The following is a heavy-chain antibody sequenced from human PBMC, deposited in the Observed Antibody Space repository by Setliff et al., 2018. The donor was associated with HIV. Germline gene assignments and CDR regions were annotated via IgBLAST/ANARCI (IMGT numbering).Heavy chain of an antibody. Sequence: SETLSLTCTVYGGFIKNSNYYWGWIRQPPGKGLEWIGNIHYSGSTYYNPSLKSRVTISVEASKNQISLKLTAVTAADSAVYYCAREGDGIDFWGQGTLVTV. J-gene: IGHJ4*02. D-gene: IGHD2-21*02. CDR1: GGFIKNSNYY. CDR3: AREGDGIDF. V-gene: IGHV4-39*02. CDR2: IHYSGST.